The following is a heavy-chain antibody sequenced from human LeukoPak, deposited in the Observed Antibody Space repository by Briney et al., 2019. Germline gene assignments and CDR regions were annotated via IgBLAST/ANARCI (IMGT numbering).Heavy chain of an antibody. V-gene: IGHV4-34*01. CDR1: GGSFSGYY. J-gene: IGHJ4*02. Sequence: PSETLSLTCAVYGGSFSGYYWSWIRQPPGKGLEWIGEINHSGSTNYNPSLKSRVTISVDTSKNQFSLKLSSVTAADTAVYYCARSDYGDFGAGFDYWGQGTLVTVSS. D-gene: IGHD4-17*01. CDR3: ARSDYGDFGAGFDY. CDR2: INHSGST.